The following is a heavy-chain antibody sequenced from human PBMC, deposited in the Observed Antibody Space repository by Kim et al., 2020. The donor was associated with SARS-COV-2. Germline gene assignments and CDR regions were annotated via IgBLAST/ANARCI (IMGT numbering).Heavy chain of an antibody. V-gene: IGHV3-53*01. J-gene: IGHJ3*02. Sequence: AASVKGRFTISRDNSKNTLYLQMNSLRAEDTAVYYCARAPASMVRGAFDIWGQGTMVTVSS. D-gene: IGHD3-10*01. CDR3: ARAPASMVRGAFDI.